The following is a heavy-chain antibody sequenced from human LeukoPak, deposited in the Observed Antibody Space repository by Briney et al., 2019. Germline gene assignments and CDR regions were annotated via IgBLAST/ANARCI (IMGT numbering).Heavy chain of an antibody. Sequence: SETLSLTCTVSGGSISSYSWSWIRQPPGKGLEWIGYIYSSGSTNYYPSLKSRVTISVDTSKNQFSLKLSSVTAADTAVYYCARQVGYSSSFGYFDCWGQGTLVTVSS. CDR3: ARQVGYSSSFGYFDC. J-gene: IGHJ4*02. V-gene: IGHV4-59*08. D-gene: IGHD6-6*01. CDR1: GGSISSYS. CDR2: IYSSGST.